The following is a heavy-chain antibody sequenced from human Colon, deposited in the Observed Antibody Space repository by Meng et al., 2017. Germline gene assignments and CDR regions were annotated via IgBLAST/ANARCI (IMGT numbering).Heavy chain of an antibody. CDR3: ARDHGYSYGLPLDY. CDR1: RDSVSSNTAA. J-gene: IGHJ4*02. Sequence: QVQLQQSGPGLVKPSQTLSRTCVISRDSVSSNTAAWNWIRQSPSRGLEWLGRTYYRSKWYNEYAVSVKSRMTFNADTSKNQVSLQVNSVTPEDTAVYYCARDHGYSYGLPLDYWGQGILVTVSS. V-gene: IGHV6-1*01. CDR2: TYYRSKWYN. D-gene: IGHD5-18*01.